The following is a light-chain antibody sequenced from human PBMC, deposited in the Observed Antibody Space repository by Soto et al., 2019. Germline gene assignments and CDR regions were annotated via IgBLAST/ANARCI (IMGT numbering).Light chain of an antibody. CDR3: QQYGSSPRT. V-gene: IGKV3-11*01. Sequence: EIVMTHSPATLSVSPGETASLSCRASQSAGNFLAWYQQKPGQAPRLLIYYISTRATGIPARFSGSGSGTDFTLTISSLEPEDFAVYYCQQYGSSPRTFGLGTKVDIK. CDR1: QSAGNF. CDR2: YIS. J-gene: IGKJ1*01.